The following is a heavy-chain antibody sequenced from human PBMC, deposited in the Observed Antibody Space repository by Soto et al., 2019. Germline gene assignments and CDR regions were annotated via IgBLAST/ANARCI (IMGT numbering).Heavy chain of an antibody. J-gene: IGHJ5*02. CDR3: ASNSSGSPSWFDP. D-gene: IGHD3-10*01. V-gene: IGHV4-34*01. CDR2: INHSGST. Sequence: QVQLQQWGAGLLKPSETLSLTCAVYGGSFSGYYWSWIRQPPGKGLEGIGEINHSGSTNYNPSLKSRVTISVDTSKNQFSLKLSSMTAADTAVYYCASNSSGSPSWFDPWGQGTLVTVSS. CDR1: GGSFSGYY.